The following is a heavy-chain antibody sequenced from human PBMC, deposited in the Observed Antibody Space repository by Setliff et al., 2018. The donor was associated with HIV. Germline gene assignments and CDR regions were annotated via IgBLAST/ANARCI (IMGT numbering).Heavy chain of an antibody. V-gene: IGHV1-46*03. J-gene: IGHJ6*03. Sequence: ASVKVSCKASGYTFTSYYMHWVRQAPGQGLEWMGIINPSGGSTSYAQKFQGRVTVTRDTSTSTVYMELSSLRSEDTAVYYCARDPAVFGLYYYYYMDVWGKGTTVTVSS. CDR3: ARDPAVFGLYYYYYMDV. CDR2: INPSGGST. D-gene: IGHD3-16*01. CDR1: GYTFTSYY.